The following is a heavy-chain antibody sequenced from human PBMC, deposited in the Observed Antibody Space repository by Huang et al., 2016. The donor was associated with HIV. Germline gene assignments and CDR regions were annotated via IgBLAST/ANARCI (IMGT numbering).Heavy chain of an antibody. J-gene: IGHJ4*02. CDR2: ISYDGKTK. D-gene: IGHD6-13*01. CDR1: GVTFSRYG. V-gene: IGHV3-30*18. Sequence: QVPLVESGGGVVQPGRSLRISCAASGVTFSRYGRHWVRQAPGKGREWVAVISYDGKTKYYADSVKGRFSISRDNSKTTVYLQLNSLRVEDTAVYYCAKGGSAAAVLDFWGQGTLVTVSS. CDR3: AKGGSAAAVLDF.